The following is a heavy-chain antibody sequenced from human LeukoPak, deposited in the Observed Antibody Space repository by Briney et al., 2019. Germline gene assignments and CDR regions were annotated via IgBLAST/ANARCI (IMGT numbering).Heavy chain of an antibody. CDR1: GFTFSSYS. V-gene: IGHV3-21*01. J-gene: IGHJ3*02. CDR3: ARDFYVEMATIFSADAFDI. D-gene: IGHD5-24*01. CDR2: ISSSSSYI. Sequence: PGGSLRLSCAASGFTFSSYSMNWVRQAPGKGLEWVSSISSSSSYIYYADSVKGRFTISRDNAKNSLYLQMNSLRAEDTAVYYCARDFYVEMATIFSADAFDIWGQGTMVTVSS.